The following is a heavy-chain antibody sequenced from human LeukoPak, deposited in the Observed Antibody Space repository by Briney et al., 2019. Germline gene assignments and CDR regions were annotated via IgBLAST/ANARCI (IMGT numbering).Heavy chain of an antibody. CDR3: ARHDSYYDILTGYYYPNWFDP. CDR1: GGSISSYY. V-gene: IGHV4-59*08. CDR2: IYYSGST. Sequence: KPSETLSLTCTVSGGSISSYYWSWIRQPPGKGLEWIGYIYYSGSTNYNPSLKSRVTISVDTSKNQFSLKLSSVTAADTAVYYCARHDSYYDILTGYYYPNWFDPWGQGTLVTVSS. D-gene: IGHD3-9*01. J-gene: IGHJ5*02.